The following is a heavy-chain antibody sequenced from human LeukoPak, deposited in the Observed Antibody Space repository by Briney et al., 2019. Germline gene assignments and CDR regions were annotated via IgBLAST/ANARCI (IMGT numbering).Heavy chain of an antibody. CDR3: ARDSGGTFLIDS. V-gene: IGHV3-23*01. CDR2: ISFSGDNT. D-gene: IGHD1-26*01. J-gene: IGHJ4*02. Sequence: PGASLRLTCAGSGFTFSNYGLSWVRHAPGKGLEWVSTISFSGDNTHYADSVKGRFTISRDNFKNTVYLQMSSLRAEDAAIYYCARDSGGTFLIDSWGQGTLVTVAS. CDR1: GFTFSNYG.